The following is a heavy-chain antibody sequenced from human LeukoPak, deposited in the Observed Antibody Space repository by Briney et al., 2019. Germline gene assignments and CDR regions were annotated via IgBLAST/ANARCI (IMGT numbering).Heavy chain of an antibody. CDR3: ARRLGLTFDI. Sequence: SETLSLTCTVSGGSIRSYYWSWIRQPPGKGLEWIGYIYYSGSTNYNPSLKSRVTISVDTSKNQFSLKLSSVTAADTAVYYCARRLGLTFDIWGQGTMVTVSS. CDR2: IYYSGST. J-gene: IGHJ3*02. V-gene: IGHV4-59*08. CDR1: GGSIRSYY. D-gene: IGHD2-15*01.